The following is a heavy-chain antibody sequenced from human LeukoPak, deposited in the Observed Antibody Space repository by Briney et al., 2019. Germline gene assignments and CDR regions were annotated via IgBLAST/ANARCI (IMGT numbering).Heavy chain of an antibody. V-gene: IGHV1-69*05. Sequence: SVKVSCKTSGDTFTSDAISWVRQAPGQGLEWMGGIIHIFDSSNYAQKFQDRLTITTDESTTTAYMELSSLTSDDTAIYYCAVGIVPAAHLDHWGQGTLVTVSS. D-gene: IGHD2-2*01. CDR2: IIHIFDSS. CDR3: AVGIVPAAHLDH. CDR1: GDTFTSDA. J-gene: IGHJ4*02.